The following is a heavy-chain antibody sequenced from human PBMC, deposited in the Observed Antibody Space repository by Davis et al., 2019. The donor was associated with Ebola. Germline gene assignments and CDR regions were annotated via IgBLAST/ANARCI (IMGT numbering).Heavy chain of an antibody. Sequence: PSETLSLTCKVSGGSVNSGSYYWSWIRQPPGKGLEWIAYIYYSGSADYNPSLKSRVTISVDTSKNQFSLKLSSVTAADTAVYYCACRRWLVRGFDYWGQGTLVTVSS. J-gene: IGHJ4*02. V-gene: IGHV4-61*01. CDR1: GGSVNSGSYY. CDR2: IYYSGSA. D-gene: IGHD5-24*01. CDR3: ACRRWLVRGFDY.